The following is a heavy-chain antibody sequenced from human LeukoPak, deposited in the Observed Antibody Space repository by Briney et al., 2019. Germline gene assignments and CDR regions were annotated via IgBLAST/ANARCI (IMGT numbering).Heavy chain of an antibody. V-gene: IGHV3-11*01. D-gene: IGHD3-10*01. CDR3: ATDEGITLVRGLIRGPFDY. CDR2: ISSSGSSI. CDR1: GFTFSDYY. J-gene: IGHJ4*02. Sequence: PGGSLRLSCAASGFTFSDYYMSWIRQAPGKGLEWVSKISSSGSSIYYADSVKGRFTISRDNAKNSLYLQMNSLRAEDTAVYYCATDEGITLVRGLIRGPFDYWGQGTLATVSS.